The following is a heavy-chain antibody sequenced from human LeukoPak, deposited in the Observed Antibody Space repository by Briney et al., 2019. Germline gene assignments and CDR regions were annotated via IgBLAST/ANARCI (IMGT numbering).Heavy chain of an antibody. J-gene: IGHJ4*02. D-gene: IGHD3-3*01. CDR2: IYHSGTT. V-gene: IGHV4-38-2*02. Sequence: SETLSLTCTVSGYSVTSGSYWGWIRQPPGKGLEWIATIYHSGTTYYNPSLKSRVTMSVDTSKNQFSLKLSSVTAADTAVYYCARTPYDFWSGYPSHFDYWGQGTLVTVSS. CDR1: GYSVTSGSY. CDR3: ARTPYDFWSGYPSHFDY.